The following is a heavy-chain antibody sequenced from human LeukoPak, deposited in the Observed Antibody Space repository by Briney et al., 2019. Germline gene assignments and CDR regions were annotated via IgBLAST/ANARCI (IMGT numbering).Heavy chain of an antibody. Sequence: SETLSLTCTVSGASIRSYYWSWIRQPPGKGLEWIGCIYYSGSTSYNPSLKSRVTISVDTSKNQFSLKLSSVTAADTALYYCARWSLYSSGCYFYYWGEGILVTVSS. CDR3: ARWSLYSSGCYFYY. CDR1: GASIRSYY. J-gene: IGHJ4*02. D-gene: IGHD6-19*01. V-gene: IGHV4-59*01. CDR2: IYYSGST.